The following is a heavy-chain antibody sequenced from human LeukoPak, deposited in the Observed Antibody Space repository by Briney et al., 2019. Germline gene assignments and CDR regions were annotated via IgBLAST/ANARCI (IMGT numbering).Heavy chain of an antibody. Sequence: PSETLSLTCTVSGGSISSYYWSWIWQPPGKGLEWIGYIYYSGSTYYNPSLKSRVTITVDTSKNQFSLKLSSVTAADTAVYYCARGVKIEYSSSSRNWYFDLWGRGTLVTVSS. V-gene: IGHV4-59*08. D-gene: IGHD6-6*01. CDR2: IYYSGST. CDR3: ARGVKIEYSSSSRNWYFDL. J-gene: IGHJ2*01. CDR1: GGSISSYY.